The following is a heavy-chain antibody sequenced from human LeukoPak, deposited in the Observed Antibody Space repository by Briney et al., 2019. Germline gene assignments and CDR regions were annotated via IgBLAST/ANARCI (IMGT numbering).Heavy chain of an antibody. CDR3: AKEEYCGGDCYAHLLYYYYYYGMDV. Sequence: GGSLRLSCAASGFTFSSYAMSWVRQAPGKGLEWVSAISGSGGSTYYADSVKGRFTISRDNSKNTLYLQMNSLRAEDTDVYYCAKEEYCGGDCYAHLLYYYYYYGMDVWGQGTTVTVSS. J-gene: IGHJ6*02. V-gene: IGHV3-23*01. CDR2: ISGSGGST. D-gene: IGHD2-21*02. CDR1: GFTFSSYA.